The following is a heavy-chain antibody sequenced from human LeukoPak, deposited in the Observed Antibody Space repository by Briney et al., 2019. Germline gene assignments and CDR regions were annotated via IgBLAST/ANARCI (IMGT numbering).Heavy chain of an antibody. Sequence: GGSLRLSCAASGFTFSSYWMSWVRQAPGRGLEWVTNIKQDGSEKYYVDSVKGRFTISRDNAKNSLYLQMNSLRAEDTAVYYCARRLIGYGDYGAFDIWGQGTMVTVSS. V-gene: IGHV3-7*01. J-gene: IGHJ3*02. D-gene: IGHD4-17*01. CDR1: GFTFSSYW. CDR2: IKQDGSEK. CDR3: ARRLIGYGDYGAFDI.